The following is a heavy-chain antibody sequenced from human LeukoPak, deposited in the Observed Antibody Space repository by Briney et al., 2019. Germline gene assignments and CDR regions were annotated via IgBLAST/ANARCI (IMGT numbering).Heavy chain of an antibody. J-gene: IGHJ4*02. D-gene: IGHD3-3*01. V-gene: IGHV1-2*02. CDR2: INPNSGGT. CDR1: GYTFTGYY. Sequence: EASVKVSCKASGYTFTGYYMHWVRQAPGQGLEWMGWINPNSGGTNYAQKFQGRVTMTRDTSISTAYMELSRLRSDDTAVYYCAREWYYDFWSGYYTYWGQGTLVTVSS. CDR3: AREWYYDFWSGYYTY.